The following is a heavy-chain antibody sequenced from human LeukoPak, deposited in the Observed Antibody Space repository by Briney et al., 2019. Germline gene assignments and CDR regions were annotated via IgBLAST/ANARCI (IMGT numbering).Heavy chain of an antibody. CDR3: AIWGADQNY. CDR2: INPDGGEE. Sequence: GGSLRLSCAASGFTFNNYQMNWVRQAPGKGLEWVANINPDGGEERYVGSVKGRFVISRDNAKNSLYLQMNSLRAEDTAVYYCAIWGADQNYWGQGTLVTVSS. CDR1: GFTFNNYQ. D-gene: IGHD3-16*01. J-gene: IGHJ4*02. V-gene: IGHV3-7*02.